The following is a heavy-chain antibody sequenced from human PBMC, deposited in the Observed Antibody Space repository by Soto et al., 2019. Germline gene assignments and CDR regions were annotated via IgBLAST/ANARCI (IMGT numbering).Heavy chain of an antibody. CDR2: IWYDGSKK. D-gene: IGHD3-3*01. V-gene: IGHV3-33*01. Sequence: QVQVVESGGGVVQPGRSLRLSCAASGFTFSSFGMHWVRQAPGKGLEWVSLIWYDGSKKSYGDSVKGRFTISRDNSSNTVYLQMNSLRADDTAVYYCARDASYYGLWSGYYPSRDGMDVWGQGTTVTVSS. CDR1: GFTFSSFG. J-gene: IGHJ6*02. CDR3: ARDASYYGLWSGYYPSRDGMDV.